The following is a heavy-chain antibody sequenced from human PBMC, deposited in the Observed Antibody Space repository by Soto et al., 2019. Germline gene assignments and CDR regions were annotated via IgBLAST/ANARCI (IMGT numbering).Heavy chain of an antibody. J-gene: IGHJ4*02. Sequence: QVQLVQSGAEVKEPGSSVKVSCKASGGTFSSYAISWVRQAPGQGLEWMGGIIPIFGTANYAQKFQGRVTITADESTSTAYMELSSLRSEDTAVYYCARDQGCSGGSCYYYFDYWGQGTLVTVSS. V-gene: IGHV1-69*01. CDR1: GGTFSSYA. CDR3: ARDQGCSGGSCYYYFDY. CDR2: IIPIFGTA. D-gene: IGHD2-15*01.